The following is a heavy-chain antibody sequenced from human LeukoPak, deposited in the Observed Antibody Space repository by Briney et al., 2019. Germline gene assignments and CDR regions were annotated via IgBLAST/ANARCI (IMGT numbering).Heavy chain of an antibody. V-gene: IGHV1-24*01. D-gene: IGHD6-19*01. CDR3: ATVPPVAGTRQHYYYGMDV. CDR2: FDPEDGET. CDR1: GYTLTELS. J-gene: IGHJ6*02. Sequence: GASVTVSCTVSGYTLTELSMHWVRQAPGKGLEWVGGFDPEDGETIYAQKFQGRVTMTEDTSTDTAYMELSSLRSEDTAVYYCATVPPVAGTRQHYYYGMDVWGQGTTVTVSS.